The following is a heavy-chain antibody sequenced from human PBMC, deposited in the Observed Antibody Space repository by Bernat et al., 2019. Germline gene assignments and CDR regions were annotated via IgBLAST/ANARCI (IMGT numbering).Heavy chain of an antibody. V-gene: IGHV4-34*01. D-gene: IGHD6-13*01. J-gene: IGHJ4*02. Sequence: QVQLQQWGAGLLKPSETLSLTCAVYGGSFSGYYWSWIRRPPGKGLEWIGEINHSGGTNYNPSLKSRVTISVDTSKNQFSLKLSSVTAADTAVYYCARGGEGQQLVLVYWGQGTLVTVSS. CDR1: GGSFSGYY. CDR2: INHSGGT. CDR3: ARGGEGQQLVLVY.